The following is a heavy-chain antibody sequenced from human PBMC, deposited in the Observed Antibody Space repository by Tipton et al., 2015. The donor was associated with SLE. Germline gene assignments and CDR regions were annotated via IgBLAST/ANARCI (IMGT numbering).Heavy chain of an antibody. CDR3: ARSNPYDSSGYSH. CDR1: GGSISGSNYY. D-gene: IGHD3-22*01. V-gene: IGHV4-39*02. Sequence: TLSLTCTVSGGSISGSNYYWDWIRQPPGKGPEWIGRITNNGNTYYIPSLQSRVTMSVDTSKNHFSLKLTSVTAADTAIYYCARSNPYDSSGYSHWGQGTLVTVSS. J-gene: IGHJ4*02. CDR2: ITNNGNT.